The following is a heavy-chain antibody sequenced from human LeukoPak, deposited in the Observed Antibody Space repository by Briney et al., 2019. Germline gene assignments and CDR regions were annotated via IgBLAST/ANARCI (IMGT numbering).Heavy chain of an antibody. CDR1: GYTFTSYA. D-gene: IGHD3-16*01. CDR3: ARELWPGYGMDV. Sequence: ASVKVSCMASGYTFTSYAMHWVRQAPGQRLEWMGWINAGNGNTKYSQKFQGRVTITRDTPASTAYMELSSLRSEDTAVYYCARELWPGYGMDVWGKGTTVTASS. J-gene: IGHJ6*04. V-gene: IGHV1-3*01. CDR2: INAGNGNT.